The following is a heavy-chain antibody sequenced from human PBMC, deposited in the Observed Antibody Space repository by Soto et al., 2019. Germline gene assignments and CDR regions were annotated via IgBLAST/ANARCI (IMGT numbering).Heavy chain of an antibody. D-gene: IGHD6-6*01. V-gene: IGHV3-21*01. CDR2: ISSSSSYI. CDR3: ARARSSIAAR. Sequence: EVQLVESGGGLVKPGGSLRLSCAASGFTFSSYSMNWVRQAPGKGLEWVSSISSSSSYIYYADSVKGRFTISRDNAKNSLYLQMNSLSAEDTAVYYCARARSSIAARWGQGTLVTVSS. CDR1: GFTFSSYS. J-gene: IGHJ4*02.